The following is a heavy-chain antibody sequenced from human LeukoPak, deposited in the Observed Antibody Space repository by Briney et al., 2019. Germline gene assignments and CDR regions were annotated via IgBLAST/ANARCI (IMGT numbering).Heavy chain of an antibody. D-gene: IGHD5-18*01. CDR1: GGSISSSNYY. CDR2: IYYRGST. V-gene: IGHV4-39*01. Sequence: PSETLSLTCTVSGGSISSSNYYWGWIRQPPGKGLEWIGSIYYRGSTYYNPSLKSRVTISVDTSKNQFSLKLSSVTAADTAVYYCARRGDSYAVFDYWGQGTLVTVSP. J-gene: IGHJ4*02. CDR3: ARRGDSYAVFDY.